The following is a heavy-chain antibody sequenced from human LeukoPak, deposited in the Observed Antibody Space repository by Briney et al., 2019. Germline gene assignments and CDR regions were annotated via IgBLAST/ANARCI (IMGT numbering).Heavy chain of an antibody. V-gene: IGHV3-23*03. J-gene: IGHJ4*02. D-gene: IGHD6-6*01. CDR1: GFTFSSYA. Sequence: GGSLRLSCAASGFTFSSYAMSWVRQTPGKGLVWVSRINTDGSNSNYADSVKGRFAVSRDNAKNTLYLQMNSLRAEDTAVYYCAKEAQYSRFDYWGQGTLVTVSS. CDR3: AKEAQYSRFDY. CDR2: INTDGSNS.